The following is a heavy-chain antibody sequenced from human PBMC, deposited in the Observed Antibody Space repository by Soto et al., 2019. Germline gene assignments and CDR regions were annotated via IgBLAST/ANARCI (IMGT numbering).Heavy chain of an antibody. CDR2: INHSGST. V-gene: IGHV4-34*01. CDR3: ARGDFGSSP. CDR1: GGSFSDYY. J-gene: IGHJ5*02. D-gene: IGHD6-6*01. Sequence: SETLSLTCAVYGGSFSDYYWSWIRQPPGKGLEWIGEINHSGSTNYNPSLKSRVTISVDTSKSQFSLKLTSVTAADTAVYYCARGDFGSSPWGQGTLVTAPQ.